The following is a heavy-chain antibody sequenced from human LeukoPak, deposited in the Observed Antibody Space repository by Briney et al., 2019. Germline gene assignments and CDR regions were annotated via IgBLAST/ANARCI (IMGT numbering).Heavy chain of an antibody. V-gene: IGHV3-30*03. CDR2: ISYDGSNK. Sequence: PGGSLRLSCAASGFTFSSYGMHWVRQAPGKGLEWVAVISYDGSNKYYADSMKGRFTISRDNSKNTLYLQMNSLRAEDTAVYYCGSNDYADPWGQGTLVTVSS. J-gene: IGHJ5*02. D-gene: IGHD4-17*01. CDR3: GSNDYADP. CDR1: GFTFSSYG.